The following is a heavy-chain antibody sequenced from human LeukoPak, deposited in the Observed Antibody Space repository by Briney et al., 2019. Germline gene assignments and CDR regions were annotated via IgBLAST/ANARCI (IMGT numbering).Heavy chain of an antibody. D-gene: IGHD6-13*01. CDR1: GDSISSGSYY. V-gene: IGHV4-61*02. CDR3: ARDCGARGSTWYWWFDP. J-gene: IGHJ5*02. CDR2: VYTSGST. Sequence: SETLSLTCTVSGDSISSGSYYWSWIRQPAGKGPEWIGRVYTSGSTNYNPSLKSRVSISVDTSKNQFSLRLTSVTAADTAVYYCARDCGARGSTWYWWFDPWGQGTLVTVSS.